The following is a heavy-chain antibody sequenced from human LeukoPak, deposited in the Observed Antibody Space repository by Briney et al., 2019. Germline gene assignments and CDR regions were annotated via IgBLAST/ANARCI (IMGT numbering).Heavy chain of an antibody. D-gene: IGHD3-9*01. CDR3: VRGHYDILTGYHNWFDP. CDR2: IYYSGST. Sequence: SETLSLTCTVSGGSISSSYWSWIRQPPGKGLGWIGYIYYSGSTNYNPSLKSRVTISVDTSKNQFSLKLSSVTAADTAVYYCVRGHYDILTGYHNWFDPWGQGTLAAVSS. CDR1: GGSISSSY. V-gene: IGHV4-59*01. J-gene: IGHJ5*02.